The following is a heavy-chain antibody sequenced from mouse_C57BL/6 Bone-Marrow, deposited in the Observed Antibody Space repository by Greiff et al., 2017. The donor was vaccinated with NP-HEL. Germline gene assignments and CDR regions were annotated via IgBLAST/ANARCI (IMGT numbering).Heavy chain of an antibody. D-gene: IGHD1-1*01. Sequence: VQVVESGPGLVAPSQSLSITCTVSGFSLTSYAISWVRQPPGKGLEWLGVIWTGGGTNYNSALKSRLSISKDNSKSQVFLKMNSLQTDDTARYYCASYYYGTLYAMDYWGQGTSVTVSS. J-gene: IGHJ4*01. CDR1: GFSLTSYA. CDR3: ASYYYGTLYAMDY. CDR2: IWTGGGT. V-gene: IGHV2-9-1*01.